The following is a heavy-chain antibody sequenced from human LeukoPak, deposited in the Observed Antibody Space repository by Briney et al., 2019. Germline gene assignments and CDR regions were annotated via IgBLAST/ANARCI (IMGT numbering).Heavy chain of an antibody. CDR2: INPNSGGT. CDR3: ARGARVIQLWLRGHFDY. Sequence: ASVKVSCKASGYTFTGYYMHRVRQAPGQGLEWMGWINPNSGGTNYAQKFQGRVTMTRDTSISTAYMELSRLRSDDTAVYYCARGARVIQLWLRGHFDYWGQGTLVTVSS. CDR1: GYTFTGYY. J-gene: IGHJ4*02. V-gene: IGHV1-2*02. D-gene: IGHD5-18*01.